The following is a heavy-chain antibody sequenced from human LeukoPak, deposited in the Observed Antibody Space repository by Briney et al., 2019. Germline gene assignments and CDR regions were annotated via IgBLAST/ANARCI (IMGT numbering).Heavy chain of an antibody. J-gene: IGHJ6*03. V-gene: IGHV3-20*04. CDR1: GFTFSSYA. D-gene: IGHD3-9*01. CDR2: INWNGGST. CDR3: ARIGYDILTGYSRRDYYYYYMDV. Sequence: GGSLRLSCAASGFTFSSYAMSWVRQAPGKGLEWVSGINWNGGSTGYADSVKGRFTISRDNAKNSLYLQMDSLRAEDTALYYCARIGYDILTGYSRRDYYYYYMDVWGKGTTVTVSS.